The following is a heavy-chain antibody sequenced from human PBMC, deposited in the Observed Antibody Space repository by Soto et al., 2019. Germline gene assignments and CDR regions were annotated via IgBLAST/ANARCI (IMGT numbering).Heavy chain of an antibody. V-gene: IGHV4-61*08. CDR3: ARVGRGLDY. J-gene: IGHJ4*02. Sequence: SETLSLTCTVSGGPATNGDYYWGWIRQPPGKGLEWIGYIYYSGSTNYNPSLKSRVTISVDTSKNQFSLKLSSVTAADTAVYYCARVGRGLDYWGQGTLVTVSS. D-gene: IGHD3-10*01. CDR1: GGPATNGDYY. CDR2: IYYSGST.